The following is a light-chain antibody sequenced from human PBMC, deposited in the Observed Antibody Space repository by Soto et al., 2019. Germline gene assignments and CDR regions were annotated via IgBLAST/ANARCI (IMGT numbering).Light chain of an antibody. CDR3: SSYTSSNTFYV. V-gene: IGLV2-14*01. CDR1: SSDVGGYYY. CDR2: QVS. J-gene: IGLJ1*01. Sequence: QSVLTQPASVSGSPGQSITISCTGTSSDVGGYYYVSWYQHHPGKAPKLMIYQVSNRPSGVSNRFSGSKSGNTPSLTISGLQAEDEADYYCSSYTSSNTFYVFGTGTKVTVL.